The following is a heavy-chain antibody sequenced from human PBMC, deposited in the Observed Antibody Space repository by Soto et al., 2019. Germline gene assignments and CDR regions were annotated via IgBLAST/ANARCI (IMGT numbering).Heavy chain of an antibody. CDR1: GDSITTNNW. Sequence: SETLSLTCAVSGDSITTNNWWSWVRQPPGKGLEWIGEIYHNGNTNYNPSLKSRVTMSVDTSKNQFSLKLTSVKASDTAVYYCARHTGLGPIPFDYWGQGTPVTVSS. CDR2: IYHNGNT. V-gene: IGHV4-4*02. CDR3: ARHTGLGPIPFDY. J-gene: IGHJ4*02.